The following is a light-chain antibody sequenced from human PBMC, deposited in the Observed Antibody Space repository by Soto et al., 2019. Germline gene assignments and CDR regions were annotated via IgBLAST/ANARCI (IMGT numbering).Light chain of an antibody. CDR2: GTS. CDR1: QSVSSSY. V-gene: IGKV3-20*01. J-gene: IGKJ4*01. Sequence: EIVLTQSPGTLSLSPGERATLSCRASQSVSSSYLAWYQQKPGQAPRLLISGTSNRATGIPDRFSGSGSGTDFTLTTSRLEPEDFAVYYCQQDGSSPLTFGGGTKVEIK. CDR3: QQDGSSPLT.